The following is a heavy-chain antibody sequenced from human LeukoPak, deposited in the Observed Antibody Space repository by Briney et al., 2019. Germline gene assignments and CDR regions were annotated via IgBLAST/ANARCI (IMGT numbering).Heavy chain of an antibody. CDR2: ISDDGSRD. Sequence: GGSLRLSCAASGFTFSDYAMTWVCQAPGKGLEWVASISDDGSRDYYVDSVKGRFTISRDSAKNSLSLQMNSLRVDDTAVYYCVRDDGDCWGQGTLVTVSS. V-gene: IGHV3-7*01. CDR3: VRDDGDC. J-gene: IGHJ4*02. CDR1: GFTFSDYA.